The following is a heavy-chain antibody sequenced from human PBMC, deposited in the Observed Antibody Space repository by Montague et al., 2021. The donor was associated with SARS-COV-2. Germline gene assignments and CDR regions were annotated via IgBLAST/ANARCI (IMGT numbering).Heavy chain of an antibody. J-gene: IGHJ4*02. CDR1: GDSVSSNIAA. CDR3: TQERGPGRTTWHYFDY. D-gene: IGHD1-14*01. V-gene: IGHV6-1*01. Sequence: RAISGDSVSSNIAAWNWIRQSPSRGLEWLGRTYYRSKRYNDYAVSVRSRITISPDTSKNQFSLQLNSVTPEDTAVYYCTQERGPGRTTWHYFDYWGQGTLVTVSS. CDR2: TYYRSKRYN.